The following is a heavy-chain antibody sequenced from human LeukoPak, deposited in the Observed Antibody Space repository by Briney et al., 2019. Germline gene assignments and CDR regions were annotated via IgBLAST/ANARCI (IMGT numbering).Heavy chain of an antibody. Sequence: SETLSLTCTVSGGSISSYYWSWIRQPPGKGLEWIGYIYYSGSTNYNPSLKSRVTISVDTSKNQFSLKLSSVTAADTTVYYCAREQWLAPHYYYYYYMDVWGKGTTVTISS. D-gene: IGHD6-19*01. CDR3: AREQWLAPHYYYYYYMDV. J-gene: IGHJ6*03. CDR1: GGSISSYY. V-gene: IGHV4-59*12. CDR2: IYYSGST.